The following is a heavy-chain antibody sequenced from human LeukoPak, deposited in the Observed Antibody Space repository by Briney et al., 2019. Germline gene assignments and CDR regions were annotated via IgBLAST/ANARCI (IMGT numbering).Heavy chain of an antibody. CDR3: ARGGGQLLPDDAFDI. D-gene: IGHD2-2*01. V-gene: IGHV3-13*01. J-gene: IGHJ3*02. Sequence: PGGSLRLSCAASGFSFSDYDMHWVRQPTGKGLEWVSSIGTLDDTYYPGSVKGRFTISRENAKNSLYLQMTSLRTEDTAIYYCARGGGQLLPDDAFDIWGQGTMVTVSS. CDR2: IGTLDDT. CDR1: GFSFSDYD.